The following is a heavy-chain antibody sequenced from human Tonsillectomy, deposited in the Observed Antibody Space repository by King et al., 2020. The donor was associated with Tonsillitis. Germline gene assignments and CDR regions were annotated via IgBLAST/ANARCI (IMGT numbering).Heavy chain of an antibody. V-gene: IGHV4-39*01. Sequence: QLQESGPGLVKPSETLSLTCNVSGGSIRSNAYYWGYIRQPPGKGLEWIGSIHSSGSTYYNPSLKNRVTISVDTSKNQFFLKLSSVTAADTAVYYCAMSDDYGDPTYDYWGQGTLVTASP. CDR2: IHSSGST. CDR1: GGSIRSNAYY. D-gene: IGHD4/OR15-4a*01. J-gene: IGHJ4*02. CDR3: AMSDDYGDPTYDY.